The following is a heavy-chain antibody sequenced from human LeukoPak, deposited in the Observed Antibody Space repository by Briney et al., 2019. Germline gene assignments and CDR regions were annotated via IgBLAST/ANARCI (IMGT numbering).Heavy chain of an antibody. J-gene: IGHJ6*02. D-gene: IGHD3-3*01. V-gene: IGHV1-69*08. CDR1: GGTFTSYT. CDR2: IVLSRGKA. Sequence: ASVKVSCKASGGTFTSYTMRWVRQARGQGLEWMGWIVLSRGKANYAQKFQARVTITADKSTSTAYMELSSLRSEDTAVYYCARDGYYDFWSGSSFYYYGMDVWGQGTTVTVSS. CDR3: ARDGYYDFWSGSSFYYYGMDV.